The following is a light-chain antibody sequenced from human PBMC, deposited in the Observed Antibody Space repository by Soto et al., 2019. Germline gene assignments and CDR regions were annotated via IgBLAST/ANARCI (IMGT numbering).Light chain of an antibody. CDR1: SSDIGGYEY. V-gene: IGLV2-14*01. CDR2: EVT. CDR3: CSYAGSYTWV. Sequence: QSVLTQPASVSGSPGQSITISCTGTSSDIGGYEYVSWYQQHPGKAPRLMIYEVTYRPSGVSNRFSGSKSGSTASLTISGLQAEDEADYYCCSYAGSYTWVFGGGTKLTVL. J-gene: IGLJ3*02.